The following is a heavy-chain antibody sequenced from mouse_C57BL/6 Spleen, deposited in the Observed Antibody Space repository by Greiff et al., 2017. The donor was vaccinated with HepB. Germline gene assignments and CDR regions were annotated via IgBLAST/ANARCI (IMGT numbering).Heavy chain of an antibody. J-gene: IGHJ1*03. CDR2: INPNNGGT. D-gene: IGHD1-2*01. V-gene: IGHV1-26*01. CDR3: ARPLATAVYWYFDV. CDR1: GYTFTDYY. Sequence: VQLQQSGPELVKPGASVKISCKASGYTFTDYYMNWVKQSHGKSLEWIGDINPNNGGTSYNQKFKGKATLTVDKSSSTAYMELRSLTSEDSAVYYCARPLATAVYWYFDVWGTGTTVTVSS.